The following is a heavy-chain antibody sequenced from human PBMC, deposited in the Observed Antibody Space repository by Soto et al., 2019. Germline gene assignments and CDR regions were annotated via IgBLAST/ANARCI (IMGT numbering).Heavy chain of an antibody. Sequence: PGGSMRLCCAASGFIFSSFAMHWVRQAPGKGLEWVALISYSGDNEYYADSVKGRFTISRDNSMNTLYLQMNSLRAEDTAVYYCARDRGYDSSGYYFMWGQGTLVTVSS. CDR3: ARDRGYDSSGYYFM. V-gene: IGHV3-30-3*01. J-gene: IGHJ4*02. CDR1: GFIFSSFA. CDR2: ISYSGDNE. D-gene: IGHD3-22*01.